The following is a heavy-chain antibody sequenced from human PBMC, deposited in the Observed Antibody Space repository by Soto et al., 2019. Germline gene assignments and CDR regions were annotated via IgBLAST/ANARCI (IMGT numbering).Heavy chain of an antibody. CDR1: GFTLTTRGVG. D-gene: IGHD3-16*01. J-gene: IGHJ5*02. CDR3: AHIPNYYQYDWFDP. Sequence: KESGPTLVKPTQTLTLTCTFSGFTLTTRGVGVGWIRQPPGKALECLALIYWDDDKRYSPSLQSRLSITKDTSKNQVVLTMTNVDPVDTATYYCAHIPNYYQYDWFDPWGQGTLVSVSS. V-gene: IGHV2-5*02. CDR2: IYWDDDK.